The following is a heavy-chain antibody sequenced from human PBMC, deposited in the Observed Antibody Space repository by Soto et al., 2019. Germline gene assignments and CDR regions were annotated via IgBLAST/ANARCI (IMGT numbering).Heavy chain of an antibody. D-gene: IGHD6-19*01. CDR1: GGCVRSYE. CDR2: IYYSGST. J-gene: IGHJ6*02. Sequence: PSWSLALGCAVCGGCVRSYEGAGIRQPPGKGLEWIGYIYYSGSTNYNPSLKSRVTISVDTSKNQFSLKLSSVTAADTAVYYCARLNPYSSGWQPPHYYYGMDVWGQGTTVTVSS. V-gene: IGHV4-59*02. CDR3: ARLNPYSSGWQPPHYYYGMDV.